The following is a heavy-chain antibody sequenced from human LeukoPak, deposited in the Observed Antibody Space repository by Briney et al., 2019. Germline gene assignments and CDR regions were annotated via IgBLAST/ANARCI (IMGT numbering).Heavy chain of an antibody. D-gene: IGHD1-1*01. J-gene: IGHJ4*02. V-gene: IGHV1-2*06. CDR3: ARVPRESNSH. CDR2: INPNTGGT. Sequence: ASVKVSCKASGYTFTDYFIQWVRQAPGQGPEWMGRINPNTGGTNYAQKFQGRVTFTIDTSTNTAYMELSRLRPDDTAVYYCARVPRESNSHWGQGTLVTVSS. CDR1: GYTFTDYF.